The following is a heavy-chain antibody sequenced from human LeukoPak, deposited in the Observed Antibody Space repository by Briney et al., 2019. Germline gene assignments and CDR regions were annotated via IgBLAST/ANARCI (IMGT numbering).Heavy chain of an antibody. D-gene: IGHD4-17*01. Sequence: GGSLRLSCAAPGFTFSSYWMHWVRQAPGKGLVWVSRINSDGSSTSYADSVKGRFTISRDNAKNTLYLQMNSLRAEDTAVYYGARDDYGSWDFNYWGQGTLVTVSS. CDR3: ARDDYGSWDFNY. V-gene: IGHV3-74*01. CDR1: GFTFSSYW. J-gene: IGHJ4*02. CDR2: INSDGSST.